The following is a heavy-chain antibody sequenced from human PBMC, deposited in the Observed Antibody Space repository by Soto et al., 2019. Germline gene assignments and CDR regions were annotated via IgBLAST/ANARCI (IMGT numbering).Heavy chain of an antibody. D-gene: IGHD6-6*01. Sequence: GASVKVSCKASGYTFTGYYMHWVRQAPGQGLEGMGWINPNSGGTNYAQKFQGRVTITRATSISTAYMELSRLRSDDTAVYYCARVRIAARIYFDYWGQGTLVTVSS. J-gene: IGHJ4*02. CDR1: GYTFTGYY. CDR3: ARVRIAARIYFDY. V-gene: IGHV1-2*02. CDR2: INPNSGGT.